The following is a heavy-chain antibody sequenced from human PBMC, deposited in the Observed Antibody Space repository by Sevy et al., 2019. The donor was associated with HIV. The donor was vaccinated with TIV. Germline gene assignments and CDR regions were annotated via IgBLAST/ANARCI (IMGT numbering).Heavy chain of an antibody. V-gene: IGHV3-53*01. CDR3: ASVQSHTGWFDY. CDR1: GFSVSSNY. CDR2: IYSGKST. J-gene: IGHJ4*02. Sequence: GGSLRLSCEASGFSVSSNYMAWVRQAPGKGLEWVSVIYSGKSTDYRDSVNGRFTISRDSSKNTLYLQMDSLRAEDTAVYHSASVQSHTGWFDYWGQGSLVTVSS. D-gene: IGHD6-19*01.